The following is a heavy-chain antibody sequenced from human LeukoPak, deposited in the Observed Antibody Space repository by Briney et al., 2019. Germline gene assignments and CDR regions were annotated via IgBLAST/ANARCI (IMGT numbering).Heavy chain of an antibody. Sequence: GESLKISCKGSGYSFTSYWIGCVRQMPGKGLEWMGIIYPGDSDTRYSPSFQGQVTISADKSISTAYLQWSSLKASDTAMSYCARQRGYSGYDAGYWGQGTLVTVSS. CDR1: GYSFTSYW. V-gene: IGHV5-51*01. D-gene: IGHD5-12*01. CDR2: IYPGDSDT. CDR3: ARQRGYSGYDAGY. J-gene: IGHJ4*02.